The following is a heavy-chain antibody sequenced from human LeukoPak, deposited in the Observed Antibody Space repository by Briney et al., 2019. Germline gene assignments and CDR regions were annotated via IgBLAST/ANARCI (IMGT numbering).Heavy chain of an antibody. V-gene: IGHV4-34*01. Sequence: SETLSLTCAVYGGSFSGYYWCWIRQPPGKGLEWIGSIYYSGSTYYNPSLKSRVTISVDTSKNQFSLKLSSVTAADTAVYYCARGGADYGIYFDYWGQGTLVTVSS. CDR3: ARGGADYGIYFDY. J-gene: IGHJ4*02. CDR1: GGSFSGYY. CDR2: IYYSGST. D-gene: IGHD4-17*01.